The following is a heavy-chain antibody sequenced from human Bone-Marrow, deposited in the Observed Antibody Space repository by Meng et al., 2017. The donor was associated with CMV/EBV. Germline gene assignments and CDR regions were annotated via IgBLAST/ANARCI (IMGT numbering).Heavy chain of an antibody. CDR1: GFTFDNYG. J-gene: IGHJ4*02. CDR3: AKDLLLFGGANAYFDY. D-gene: IGHD3-16*01. CDR2: IRHDGTNK. Sequence: GGSLRLSCAASGFTFDNYGMHWVRQTPGKGLEWVAFIRHDGTNKYYGDSVKGRFTISRDKSKNTVYLQMNSLRPEETAIYYCAKDLLLFGGANAYFDYWGQGTLVTVSS. V-gene: IGHV3-30*02.